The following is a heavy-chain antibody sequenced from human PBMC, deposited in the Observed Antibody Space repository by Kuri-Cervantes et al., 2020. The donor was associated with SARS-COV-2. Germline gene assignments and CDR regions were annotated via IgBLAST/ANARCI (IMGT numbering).Heavy chain of an antibody. Sequence: SVKVSCKASGYTFTSYGISWVRQAPGQGLEWMGGIIPIFGIANYAQKFQGRVTITADESTSTAYMELSSLRSEDTAVYYCARERENYYGSGNQPSGFDPWGQGTLVTVSS. V-gene: IGHV1-69*13. CDR3: ARERENYYGSGNQPSGFDP. D-gene: IGHD3-10*01. CDR2: IIPIFGIA. CDR1: GYTFTSYG. J-gene: IGHJ5*02.